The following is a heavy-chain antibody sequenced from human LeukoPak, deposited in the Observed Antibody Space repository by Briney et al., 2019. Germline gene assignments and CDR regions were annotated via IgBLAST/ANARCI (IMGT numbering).Heavy chain of an antibody. CDR1: GDSISSYY. CDR3: ARVGSVYLYYFDY. CDR2: IYPSGIT. Sequence: SETLSLTCTVSGDSISSYYRSWIRQSAGKGLEWIGRIYPSGITNYNPSLKSRVTMSVDTSKNQFSLELSSVTAADTAVYYCARVGSVYLYYFDYWGQGTLVTVSS. D-gene: IGHD3-22*01. V-gene: IGHV4-4*07. J-gene: IGHJ4*02.